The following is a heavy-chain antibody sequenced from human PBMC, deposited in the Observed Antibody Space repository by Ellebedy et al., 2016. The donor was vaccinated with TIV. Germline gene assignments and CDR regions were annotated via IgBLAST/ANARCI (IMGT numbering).Heavy chain of an antibody. Sequence: PGGSLRLSCAASGFTFSDFYMSWIRQGPGKGLEWISYISSGGATIYYADSVKGRFTISRDNAKNSLYLQMDTLRAEDTAFYYCARDARFIDQQHNWFDPWGQGTLVTVSS. J-gene: IGHJ5*02. CDR1: GFTFSDFY. V-gene: IGHV3-11*01. CDR2: ISSGGATI. CDR3: ARDARFIDQQHNWFDP. D-gene: IGHD6-13*01.